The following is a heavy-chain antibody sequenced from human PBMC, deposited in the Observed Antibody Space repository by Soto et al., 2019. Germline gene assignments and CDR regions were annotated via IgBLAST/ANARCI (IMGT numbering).Heavy chain of an antibody. J-gene: IGHJ4*02. CDR3: ARHVGVPGTRGFDY. CDR1: GASITDNNW. D-gene: IGHD6-19*01. Sequence: QVQLQESGPGLVKPSETLSLTCAVSGASITDNNWWSWVRQSPGKGLEWIGEVVHWGTSNYNPSLGSRVTLSMDRSKNQVSLTLISVTAADSAVYYCARHVGVPGTRGFDYWGQGILVTVSS. V-gene: IGHV4-4*02. CDR2: VVHWGTS.